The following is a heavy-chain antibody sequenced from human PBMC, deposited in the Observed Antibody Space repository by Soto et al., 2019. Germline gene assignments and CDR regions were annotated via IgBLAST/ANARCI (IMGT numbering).Heavy chain of an antibody. D-gene: IGHD6-13*01. CDR3: ARGTPAAGKGGWFDP. CDR1: GGSFGGYY. Sequence: TSETLSLTCAVYGGSFGGYYWSWIRQPPGKGLEWIGEINHSGSTNYNPSLKSRVTISVDTSKNQFSLKLSSVTAADTAVYYCARGTPAAGKGGWFDPWGQGTLVTVSS. J-gene: IGHJ5*02. CDR2: INHSGST. V-gene: IGHV4-34*01.